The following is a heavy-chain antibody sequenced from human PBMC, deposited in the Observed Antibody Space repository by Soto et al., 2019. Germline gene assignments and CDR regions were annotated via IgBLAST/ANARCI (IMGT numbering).Heavy chain of an antibody. J-gene: IGHJ4*02. V-gene: IGHV3-23*01. D-gene: IGHD1-20*01. CDR3: VKAVYLLDFDY. Sequence: PGGSLRLSCAASGFTFSSYAMTWVRQAAGKGLEWVSTISGTGGNTYYADSVKGRFTISRDNSKNTVYLQMNSLRAEDTAVYYCVKAVYLLDFDYWGQGTLVTVSS. CDR2: ISGTGGNT. CDR1: GFTFSSYA.